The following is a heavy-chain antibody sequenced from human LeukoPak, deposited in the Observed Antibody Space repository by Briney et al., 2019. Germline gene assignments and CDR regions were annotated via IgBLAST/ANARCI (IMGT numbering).Heavy chain of an antibody. V-gene: IGHV3-30-3*01. CDR2: IASDGSHT. Sequence: GGSLRLSCAASGFTFSTYFMHWVRQAPGKGLEWVADIASDGSHTFYVESVKGRFTISRDNSKNTLYLQMNSLRAEDTAVYYCAMTPRYSSSWYLFDYWGQGTLVTVSS. CDR1: GFTFSTYF. CDR3: AMTPRYSSSWYLFDY. D-gene: IGHD6-13*01. J-gene: IGHJ4*02.